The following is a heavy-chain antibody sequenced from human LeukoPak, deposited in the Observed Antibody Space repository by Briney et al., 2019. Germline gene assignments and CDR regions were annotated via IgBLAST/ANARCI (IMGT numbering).Heavy chain of an antibody. CDR3: TIAAAGTGNWFDP. Sequence: SETLSLTCAVYGGSFSGYYWSWIHQPPGKGLEWIGEINHSGSTNYNPSPKSRVTISVDTSKNQFSLKLSSVTAADTAVYYCTIAAAGTGNWFDPWGQGTLVTVSS. V-gene: IGHV4-34*01. J-gene: IGHJ5*02. CDR1: GGSFSGYY. CDR2: INHSGST. D-gene: IGHD6-13*01.